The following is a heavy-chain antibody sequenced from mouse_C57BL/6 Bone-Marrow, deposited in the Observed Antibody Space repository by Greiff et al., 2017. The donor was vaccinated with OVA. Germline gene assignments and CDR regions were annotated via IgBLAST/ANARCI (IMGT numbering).Heavy chain of an antibody. Sequence: EVKLMESGGGLVQPGGSMKLSCAASGFTFSDAWMDWVRQSPEKGLEWVAEIRNKANNHATYYAESVKGRFTISRDDSKSSVYLQMNSLRAEDTGIYYCTRTRYYGNSLYAMDYWGQGTSVTVSS. CDR1: GFTFSDAW. D-gene: IGHD2-1*01. CDR3: TRTRYYGNSLYAMDY. J-gene: IGHJ4*01. CDR2: IRNKANNHAT. V-gene: IGHV6-6*01.